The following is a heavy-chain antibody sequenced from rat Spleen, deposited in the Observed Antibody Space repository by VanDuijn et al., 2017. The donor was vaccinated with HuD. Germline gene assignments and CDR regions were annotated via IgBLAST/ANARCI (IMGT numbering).Heavy chain of an antibody. Sequence: EVQLVESGGGLVQPGRSLKLSCAASGFTFSNYGMVWVRQAPTKGLEWVAYISTAGSNTFYRDSVKGRFTISRDNDKSTLHLQMDSLRSEDTATYYCTTWDYYDNRFDYWGQGVMVTVSS. CDR3: TTWDYYDNRFDY. J-gene: IGHJ2*01. CDR2: ISTAGSNT. CDR1: GFTFSNYG. D-gene: IGHD1-6*01. V-gene: IGHV5-27*01.